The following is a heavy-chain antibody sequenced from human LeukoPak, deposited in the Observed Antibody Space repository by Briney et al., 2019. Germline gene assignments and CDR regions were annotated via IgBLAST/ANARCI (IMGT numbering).Heavy chain of an antibody. J-gene: IGHJ4*02. CDR3: TRVLNWNQVDY. V-gene: IGHV3-74*01. CDR2: INTDGSVT. D-gene: IGHD1-20*01. Sequence: RPGGSLRLSCSASGFTFNAHWMYWVRQTPEKGLVWVSRINTDGSVTNYADSVKGRFTISRDNAKDTLYLQMNSLRDEATAIYFRTRVLNWNQVDYWGQGSLVTVSS. CDR1: GFTFNAHW.